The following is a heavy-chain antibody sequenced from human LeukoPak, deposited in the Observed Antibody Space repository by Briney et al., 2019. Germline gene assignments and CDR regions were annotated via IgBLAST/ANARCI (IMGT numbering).Heavy chain of an antibody. CDR2: ISGTGGNT. V-gene: IGHV3-23*01. Sequence: PGGSLRLSCAVSGFTFSRFAMSWVRQAPGKGLEWVSGISGTGGNTYYADSVKGRFTISRDNSMNTLYLQMNSLRAEDTAVYYCAKGNTIFGVVIPLDYWGQGTLVTVSS. D-gene: IGHD3-3*01. J-gene: IGHJ4*02. CDR3: AKGNTIFGVVIPLDY. CDR1: GFTFSRFA.